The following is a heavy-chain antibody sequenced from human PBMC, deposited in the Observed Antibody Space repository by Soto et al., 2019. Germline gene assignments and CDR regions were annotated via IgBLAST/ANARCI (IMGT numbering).Heavy chain of an antibody. J-gene: IGHJ4*02. Sequence: RASVKVSCKASGYTFTGYYMHWVRQAPGQGLEWMGWINPNSGGTNYAQKFQGRVTMTRDTSISTAYMELSRLRSDDTAVYYCARALGYYDSSGYCPFDYWGQGTLVTVSS. CDR3: ARALGYYDSSGYCPFDY. CDR1: GYTFTGYY. V-gene: IGHV1-2*02. D-gene: IGHD3-22*01. CDR2: INPNSGGT.